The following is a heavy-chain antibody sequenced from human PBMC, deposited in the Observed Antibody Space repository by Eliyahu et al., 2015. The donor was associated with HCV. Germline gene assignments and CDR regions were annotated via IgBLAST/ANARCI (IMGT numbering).Heavy chain of an antibody. CDR2: INWNAAST. CDR3: TRDTSGGVVNSHWFDP. D-gene: IGHD2-8*02. CDR1: GFNFDDYS. J-gene: IGHJ5*02. V-gene: IGHV3-20*04. Sequence: QLVESGGREVRPGGSLRLTCAASGFNFDDYSMSWVRLAPGKGLEWVSGINWNAASTGYADSVKGRFTISRDNDKNFLYLQLNSLLVEDTAVYFCTRDTSGGVVNSHWFDPWGQGTLVTVSS.